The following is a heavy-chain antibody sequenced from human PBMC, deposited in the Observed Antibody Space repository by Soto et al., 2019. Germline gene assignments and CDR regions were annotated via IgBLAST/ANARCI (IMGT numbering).Heavy chain of an antibody. CDR2: IYSSGST. J-gene: IGHJ4*02. V-gene: IGHV4-4*07. D-gene: IGHD3-10*01. CDR1: Y. CDR3: AGDFGGGDPP. Sequence: YWSWIRQPAGKGLEWIGRIYSSGSTNYNPSLKSRVTMSVDTSKNQFSLKLSSVTAADTAVYYCAGDFGGGDPPWGQGTLVTVSS.